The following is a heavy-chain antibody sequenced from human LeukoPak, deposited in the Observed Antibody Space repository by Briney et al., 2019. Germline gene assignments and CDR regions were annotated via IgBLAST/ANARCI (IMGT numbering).Heavy chain of an antibody. Sequence: SETLSLTCAVYGGSFSGYYWSWIRQPPGKGLEWIGEINHSGSTNYNPSLKSRVTISVDTSKNQFSLKLSSVTAADTAVHYCARANLFDFTWGQGTLVTVSS. CDR2: INHSGST. J-gene: IGHJ5*02. CDR1: GGSFSGYY. V-gene: IGHV4-34*01. CDR3: ARANLFDFT.